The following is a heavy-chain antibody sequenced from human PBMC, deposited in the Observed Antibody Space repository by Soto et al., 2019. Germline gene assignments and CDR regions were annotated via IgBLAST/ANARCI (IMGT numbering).Heavy chain of an antibody. CDR2: ISYDGSNK. D-gene: IGHD5-18*01. J-gene: IGHJ2*01. V-gene: IGHV3-30-3*01. CDR3: ARPRGYSYRGYWYFDL. CDR1: GFTFSSYA. Sequence: QVQLVESGGGVVQPGRSLRLSCAASGFTFSSYAMHWVRQAPGKGLEWVAVISYDGSNKYYADSVKGRFTISIDNSKNTLYLQMNSLRAEDTAVYYCARPRGYSYRGYWYFDLWGRGTLVTVSS.